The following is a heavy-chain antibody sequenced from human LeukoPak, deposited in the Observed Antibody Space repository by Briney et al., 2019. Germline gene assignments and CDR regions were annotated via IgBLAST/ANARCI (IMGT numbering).Heavy chain of an antibody. D-gene: IGHD6-19*01. CDR1: GYTLTELS. J-gene: IGHJ3*02. CDR2: FDPEDGVT. Sequence: ASVKVSCKVSGYTLTELSMHWVRQAPGKGLEWMGGFDPEDGVTIYAQKFQGRVTMTEDTSTDTAYMELSSLRSEDTAVYYCATDSGWYSGDAFDIWGQGTMVTVSS. CDR3: ATDSGWYSGDAFDI. V-gene: IGHV1-24*01.